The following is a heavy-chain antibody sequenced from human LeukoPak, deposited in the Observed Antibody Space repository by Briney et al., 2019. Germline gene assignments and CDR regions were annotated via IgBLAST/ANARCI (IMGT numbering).Heavy chain of an antibody. V-gene: IGHV3-53*01. Sequence: GGSLRLSCTVSGLTVSINSMRWVRQAPGKGLEWVSFIYSGGNTHYSDSVKGRFTISRDNSKNTLYLQMNSLRAEDTAVYYCARRAGEYSHPYDYWGQGTLVTVSS. CDR3: ARRAGEYSHPYDY. CDR1: GLTVSINS. D-gene: IGHD2/OR15-2a*01. J-gene: IGHJ4*02. CDR2: IYSGGNT.